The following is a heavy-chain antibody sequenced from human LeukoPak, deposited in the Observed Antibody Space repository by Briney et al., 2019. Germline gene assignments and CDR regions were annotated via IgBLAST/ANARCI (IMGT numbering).Heavy chain of an antibody. CDR3: ARGAEVGATTNDAFDI. CDR2: IRYDGSNK. CDR1: GLSFKDFG. D-gene: IGHD1-26*01. Sequence: GGSLRLSCAASGLSFKDFGMHWVRQAPGKGLEWVAFIRYDGSNKYYADSVKGRFTISRDNSKNTLYLQMNSLRAEDTAVYYCARGAEVGATTNDAFDIWGQGTMVTVSS. J-gene: IGHJ3*02. V-gene: IGHV3-30*02.